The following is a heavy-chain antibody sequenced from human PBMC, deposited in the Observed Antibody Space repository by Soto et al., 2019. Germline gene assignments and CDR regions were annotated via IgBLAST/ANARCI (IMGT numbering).Heavy chain of an antibody. D-gene: IGHD5-18*01. Sequence: PSETLSLTCTVSGGSISNYYCSWFRQPPGKGLEWIGYIYYSGSTNYNPSLKSRVTISVDTSKNQFSLKLSSVTAADTAVYYCARDNGYSYGYTLDHWGQGTLVTVSS. J-gene: IGHJ4*02. CDR2: IYYSGST. CDR3: ARDNGYSYGYTLDH. CDR1: GGSISNYY. V-gene: IGHV4-59*01.